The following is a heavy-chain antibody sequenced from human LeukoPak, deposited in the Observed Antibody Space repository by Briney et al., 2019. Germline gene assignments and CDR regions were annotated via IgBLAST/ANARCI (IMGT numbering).Heavy chain of an antibody. D-gene: IGHD3-22*01. J-gene: IGHJ4*02. CDR1: GGSISSSSYY. Sequence: PSETLSLTCTVSGGSISSSSYYWGWIRQPPGKGLEWIGSIYYSGSTYYNPSLKSRVTISVDTSKNQFSLKLSSVTAADTAVYYCAGSGYYYYFDYWGQGTLVTVSS. CDR2: IYYSGST. CDR3: AGSGYYYYFDY. V-gene: IGHV4-39*01.